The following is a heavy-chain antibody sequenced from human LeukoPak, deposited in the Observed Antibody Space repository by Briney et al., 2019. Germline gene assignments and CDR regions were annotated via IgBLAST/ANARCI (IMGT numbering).Heavy chain of an antibody. Sequence: GGSLRLSCAASGFTVRSNYMSWVRQAPGKGLEWVSAIYSGGSTYYADSVKGRFTISRDNSKNTLYLQMNSLRAEDTAVYYCARAPRGYSDRWGQGTLVTVSS. V-gene: IGHV3-53*01. CDR2: IYSGGST. D-gene: IGHD5-12*01. CDR1: GFTVRSNY. J-gene: IGHJ5*02. CDR3: ARAPRGYSDR.